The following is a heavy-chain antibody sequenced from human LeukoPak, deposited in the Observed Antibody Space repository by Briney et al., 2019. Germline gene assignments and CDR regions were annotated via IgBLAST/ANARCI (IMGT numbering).Heavy chain of an antibody. J-gene: IGHJ3*01. CDR2: INHSGST. CDR1: GGSFRGYY. Sequence: PSETLSLTCAVYGGSFRGYYWSWLRQPPGKGLEGSGEINHSGSTNYNPSLMSRVTISADTSKNQSSLKLSSVTAADTAVYYCARVPFGYSRSSSNCGQGQIALVSS. CDR3: ARVPFGYSRSSSN. D-gene: IGHD6-6*01. V-gene: IGHV4-34*01.